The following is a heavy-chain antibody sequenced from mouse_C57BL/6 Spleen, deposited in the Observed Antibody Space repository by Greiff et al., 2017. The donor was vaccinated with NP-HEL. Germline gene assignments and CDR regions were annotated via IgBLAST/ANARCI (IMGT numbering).Heavy chain of an antibody. V-gene: IGHV5-16*01. D-gene: IGHD1-1*01. Sequence: EVMLVESEGGLVQPGSSMKLSCTASGFTFSDYYMAWVRQVPEKGLEWVANINYDGSSTYYLDSLKSRFIISRDNAKNILYLQMSSLKSEDTATYYCARDPLYYYGSSYYWYFDVWGTGTTVTVSS. CDR1: GFTFSDYY. CDR2: INYDGSST. CDR3: ARDPLYYYGSSYYWYFDV. J-gene: IGHJ1*03.